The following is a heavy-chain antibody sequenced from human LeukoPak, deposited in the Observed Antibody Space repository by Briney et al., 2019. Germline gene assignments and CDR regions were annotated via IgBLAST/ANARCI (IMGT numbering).Heavy chain of an antibody. V-gene: IGHV3-23*01. J-gene: IGHJ4*02. CDR3: AKAVSAAMVPYYFDY. D-gene: IGHD5-18*01. Sequence: PGGSLRLSCAASGFTFSSYAMSWVRQAPGKGLEWVSAISGSGGSTYYADSVKGRFTISRDNSKNKLYLQMNSLRVEDTAVYYCAKAVSAAMVPYYFDYWGQGTLVTVSS. CDR2: ISGSGGST. CDR1: GFTFSSYA.